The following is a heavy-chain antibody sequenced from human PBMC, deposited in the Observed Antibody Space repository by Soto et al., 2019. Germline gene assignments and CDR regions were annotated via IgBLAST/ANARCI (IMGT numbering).Heavy chain of an antibody. CDR1: GYNFTTAW. CDR2: IYPDDSHT. J-gene: IGHJ2*01. CDR3: ARSLLFGEVVASDWFFAL. Sequence: EVQLVQSEAEVKKPGDSPKIACKGSGYNFTTAWIAWVSQMPGKGLEWMGIIYPDDSHTTYSPSFQGRVTISADKSTTSAYLQWGSLRATDSAIYYCARSLLFGEVVASDWFFALWGRGTLVTVSS. D-gene: IGHD3-10*02. V-gene: IGHV5-51*01.